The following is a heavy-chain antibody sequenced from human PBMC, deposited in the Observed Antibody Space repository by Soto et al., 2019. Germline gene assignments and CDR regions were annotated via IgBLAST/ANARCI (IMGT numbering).Heavy chain of an antibody. V-gene: IGHV4-31*03. CDR2: IYYSGST. Sequence: SETLSLTCSVSGDSISSVNHYWNWIRQHPGKGLEWIGYIYYSGSTYYNPSLKSRVTLSVDTSKNQFSLNLRSVTAADTAVYYCARMAEVRWLDPWAREPGSPSPQ. CDR3: ARMAEVRWLDP. CDR1: GDSISSVNHY. D-gene: IGHD3-10*01. J-gene: IGHJ5*02.